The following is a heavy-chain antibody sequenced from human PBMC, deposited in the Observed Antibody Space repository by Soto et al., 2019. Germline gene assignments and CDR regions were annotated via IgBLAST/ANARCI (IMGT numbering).Heavy chain of an antibody. Sequence: ASVKVSCKSSRYTSSSDYMHCVQQAPGQGLEWIGIIHPSGDPTIYAQQCGGRVTMTRDTSTSTVYMELSSLRSADTDVYSCARDEANGWTDAFDIWGQGTMVTVS. CDR3: ARDEANGWTDAFDI. CDR2: IHPSGDPT. J-gene: IGHJ3*02. CDR1: RYTSSSDY. D-gene: IGHD1-1*01. V-gene: IGHV1-46*03.